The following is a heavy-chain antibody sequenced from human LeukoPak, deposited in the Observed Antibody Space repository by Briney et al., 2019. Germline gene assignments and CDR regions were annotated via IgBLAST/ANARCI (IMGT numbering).Heavy chain of an antibody. V-gene: IGHV1-18*01. CDR3: ARDTRNPGYSSSWYGIRLAKNDAFDI. J-gene: IGHJ3*02. CDR2: ISAYNGNT. D-gene: IGHD6-13*01. CDR1: GYTFTSYG. Sequence: ASVKVSCKASGYTFTSYGISWVRQAPGQGLEWMGWISAYNGNTNYAQKLQGRVTMTTDTSTSTAYMELRSLRPDDTAVYYCARDTRNPGYSSSWYGIRLAKNDAFDIWGQGTMVTVSS.